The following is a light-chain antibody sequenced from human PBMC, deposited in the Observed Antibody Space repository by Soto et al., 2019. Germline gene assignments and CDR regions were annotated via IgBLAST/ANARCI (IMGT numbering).Light chain of an antibody. CDR1: QSVSSSY. J-gene: IGKJ1*01. CDR3: QQYGSSPLGT. V-gene: IGKV3-20*01. Sequence: EIVLTQSPGTLTLSPGERATLSCRASQSVSSSYLAWYQQKPGQAPRLLIYGASSRATGIPDRFSGSGSGTDFTLTISRLEPEDFAVYYCQQYGSSPLGTFGQGTKVDNK. CDR2: GAS.